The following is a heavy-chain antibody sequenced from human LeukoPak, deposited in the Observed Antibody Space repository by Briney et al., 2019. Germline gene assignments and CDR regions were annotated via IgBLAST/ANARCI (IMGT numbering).Heavy chain of an antibody. CDR1: GGTFSSYA. CDR3: ARGRITIFGVVTNAHYYYMDV. CDR2: IIPIFGTA. V-gene: IGHV1-69*13. J-gene: IGHJ6*03. D-gene: IGHD3-3*01. Sequence: SVKVSCKASGGTFSSYAISWVRQAPGQGLEWVGGIIPIFGTANYAQKFQGRVTITADESTSTAYMELSSLRSEDTAVYYCARGRITIFGVVTNAHYYYMDVWGKGTTVTVSS.